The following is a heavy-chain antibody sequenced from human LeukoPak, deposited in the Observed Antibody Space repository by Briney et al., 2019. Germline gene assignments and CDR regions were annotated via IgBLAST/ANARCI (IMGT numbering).Heavy chain of an antibody. CDR2: IYYSGST. CDR3: TSGGMVSGDY. Sequence: SQTLSLTCAVSGGSISSGGYSWSWIRQPPGKGLEWIGYIYYSGSTNYNPSLKSRVTISRDTSKNQFSLKLRSVTAADTAVYYCTSGGMVSGDYWGHGTLVTVSS. D-gene: IGHD2-8*01. V-gene: IGHV4-61*08. J-gene: IGHJ4*01. CDR1: GGSISSGGYS.